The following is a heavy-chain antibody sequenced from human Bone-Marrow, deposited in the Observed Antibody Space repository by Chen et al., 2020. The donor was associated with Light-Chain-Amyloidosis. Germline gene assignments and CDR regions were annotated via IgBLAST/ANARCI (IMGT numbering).Heavy chain of an antibody. J-gene: IGHJ4*02. CDR2: MRTDVTKT. CDR3: ARDRGRFSYNRGGLDS. V-gene: IGHV3-74*01. Sequence: EVQLVESGGALVQPGGSLRLSCAASGFTLNTYWMHWVRQPPGGGLVWVARMRTDVTKTVYADSVKGRFTVSRDDAKNTLYLEMNSLRVEDTGLYFCARDRGRFSYNRGGLDSWGQGTLVTVSS. D-gene: IGHD3-10*01. CDR1: GFTLNTYW.